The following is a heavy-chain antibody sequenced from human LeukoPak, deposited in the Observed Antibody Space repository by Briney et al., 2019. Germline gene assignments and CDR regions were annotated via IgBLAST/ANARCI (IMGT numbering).Heavy chain of an antibody. CDR1: GYTFTSYD. CDR2: VNPNSGHT. CDR3: ARGAPGSYCSGGSCPYFDY. Sequence: GASVKVSCKASGYTFTSYDTNWVRQATGQGLEWMGWVNPNSGHTGYAQKFQGRVTMTRNTSISTAYMELSSLTSEDTAVYYCARGAPGSYCSGGSCPYFDYWGQGTLVSVSS. V-gene: IGHV1-8*01. J-gene: IGHJ4*02. D-gene: IGHD2-15*01.